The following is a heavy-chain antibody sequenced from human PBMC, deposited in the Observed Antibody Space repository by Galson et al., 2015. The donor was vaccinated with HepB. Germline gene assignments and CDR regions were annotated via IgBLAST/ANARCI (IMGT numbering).Heavy chain of an antibody. CDR3: ARLAAAGYYYYYYGMDV. CDR1: GGSISSYY. Sequence: TLSLTCTVSGGSISSYYWSWIRQPPGKGLEWIGYIYYSGSTNYNPSLKSRVTISVDTSKNQFSLKLSSVTAADTAVYYCARLAAAGYYYYYYGMDVWGQGTTVTVSS. D-gene: IGHD6-13*01. J-gene: IGHJ6*02. CDR2: IYYSGST. V-gene: IGHV4-59*08.